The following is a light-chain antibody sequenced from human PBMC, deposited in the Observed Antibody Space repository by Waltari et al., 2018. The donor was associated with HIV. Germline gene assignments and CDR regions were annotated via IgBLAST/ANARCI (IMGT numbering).Light chain of an antibody. Sequence: QSALTQPRSVSGSPGQSVTISCSGTSSDVGGYNYVSWYQQHPGKAPKLMIYDVTERPSGVPDRFSGSKSGNTASLTSAGLQADDEADYYCCSYAGRYTWVFGGGTELTVL. CDR2: DVT. CDR3: CSYAGRYTWV. J-gene: IGLJ3*02. CDR1: SSDVGGYNY. V-gene: IGLV2-11*01.